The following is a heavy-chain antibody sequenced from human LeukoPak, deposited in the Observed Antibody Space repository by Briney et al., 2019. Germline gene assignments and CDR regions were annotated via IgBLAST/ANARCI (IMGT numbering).Heavy chain of an antibody. CDR1: GGAISSYY. Sequence: SETLSLTCTVSGGAISSYYWSWTRHPPGKGLEWIGYIYYSGRTNYNPSLKSRVTISVDTSKNQFSLKLSSVTAADTAVYYCARTIAARPSFDYWGQGTLVTVSS. V-gene: IGHV4-59*01. CDR3: ARTIAARPSFDY. J-gene: IGHJ4*02. D-gene: IGHD6-6*01. CDR2: IYYSGRT.